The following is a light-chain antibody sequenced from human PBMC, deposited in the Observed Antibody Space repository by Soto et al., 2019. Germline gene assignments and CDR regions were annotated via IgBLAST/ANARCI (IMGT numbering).Light chain of an antibody. Sequence: QSALTQPASVSGSPGQSITISCTGTSSDVGAYIFVSWYQQYPGKAPKLMIYDITNRPSGVSNRFSGSKAGNTASLTISGLQAEDEADYYCVSFTTSKSYVCGTGTKV. CDR3: VSFTTSKSYV. J-gene: IGLJ1*01. CDR2: DIT. V-gene: IGLV2-14*01. CDR1: SSDVGAYIF.